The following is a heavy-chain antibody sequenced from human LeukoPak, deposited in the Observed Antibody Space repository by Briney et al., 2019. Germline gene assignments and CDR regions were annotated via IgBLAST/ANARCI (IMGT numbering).Heavy chain of an antibody. CDR1: GFTFSSYR. CDR2: ISRSSSYI. Sequence: GASLRLSCAASGFTFSSYRMNWVRQAPGKGLAWVSSISRSSSYIYYADSVKGRFTISRDNAKNSLYLQMNSLRAEDTAVYYCAKILAQNYYYYMDVWGKGTTVTVSS. CDR3: AKILAQNYYYYMDV. V-gene: IGHV3-21*01. J-gene: IGHJ6*03.